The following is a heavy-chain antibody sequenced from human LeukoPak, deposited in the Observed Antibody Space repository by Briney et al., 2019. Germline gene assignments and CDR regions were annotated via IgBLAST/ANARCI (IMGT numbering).Heavy chain of an antibody. CDR1: GYTFTNYY. J-gene: IGHJ4*02. CDR3: AKDAIVRDYSNSDY. Sequence: GASVKVCCKASGYTFTNYYIHWVRQAPGQGLVWMGWINPNSGGTNYAQKFQGRVTMTRDTSISTAYMELSRLTSDDTAVYYCAKDAIVRDYSNSDYWGQGTLVTVSS. CDR2: INPNSGGT. V-gene: IGHV1-2*02. D-gene: IGHD4-11*01.